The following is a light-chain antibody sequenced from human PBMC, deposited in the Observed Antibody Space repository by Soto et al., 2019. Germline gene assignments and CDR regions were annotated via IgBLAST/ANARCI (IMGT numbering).Light chain of an antibody. V-gene: IGKV3-15*01. CDR3: QQGHNWPLT. CDR1: QSISTE. Sequence: EIAMTQSPATLSVSPGERATLSCRASQSISTELAWYQQIPGQPPRLLIYSASTRATGVPARFTGSGSGSEFTLTISVRQSEDFAIYYCQQGHNWPLTFGQGTRLEI. J-gene: IGKJ2*01. CDR2: SAS.